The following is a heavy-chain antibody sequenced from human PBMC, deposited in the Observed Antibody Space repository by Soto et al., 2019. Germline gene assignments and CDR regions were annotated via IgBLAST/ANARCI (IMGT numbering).Heavy chain of an antibody. CDR2: ISGGGGDT. Sequence: EVQLLESGGGLVQPGGSLRLSCAASRFTFSTYAMSWVRQAPGKGLEWVSGISGGGGDTSYADSVRGRFTCSRDNSKNTLYLQMNSPRAEDTALYYCAKSLFGGPVTWGQGTMVTVSS. CDR3: AKSLFGGPVT. V-gene: IGHV3-23*01. J-gene: IGHJ3*01. D-gene: IGHD2-15*01. CDR1: RFTFSTYA.